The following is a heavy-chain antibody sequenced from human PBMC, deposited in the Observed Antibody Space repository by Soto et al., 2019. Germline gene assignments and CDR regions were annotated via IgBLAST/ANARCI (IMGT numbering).Heavy chain of an antibody. CDR2: IYPGDSDT. J-gene: IGHJ6*01. CDR3: ARSLNYYYYGMDV. Sequence: LGESLKISCKASGYSFTTYWIGWVRQMPGKGLEWMGIIYPGDSDTKYSPSLQGQVSISADTSISTAYLQWTSLKASDTAMYYCARSLNYYYYGMDVWGQGTTVTVCS. CDR1: GYSFTTYW. V-gene: IGHV5-51*01.